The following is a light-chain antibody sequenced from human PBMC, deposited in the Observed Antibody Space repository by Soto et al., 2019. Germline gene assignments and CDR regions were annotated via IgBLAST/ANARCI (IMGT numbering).Light chain of an antibody. J-gene: IGKJ1*01. CDR3: QQYGSLLT. CDR2: GAS. Sequence: IVLTQSPGTLSLSPGERATLSCRASQSVSSSYLAWYQQKPGQAPRLLIYGASSRATGIPDRFSGSGSGTDFTLTISILEPEDYAVYYWQQYGSLLTFGQGTKVEIK. CDR1: QSVSSSY. V-gene: IGKV3-20*01.